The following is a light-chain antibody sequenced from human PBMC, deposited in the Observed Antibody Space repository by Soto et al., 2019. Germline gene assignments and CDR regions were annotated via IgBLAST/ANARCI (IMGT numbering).Light chain of an antibody. V-gene: IGKV3-20*01. J-gene: IGKJ1*01. CDR3: QQYGGSPRT. Sequence: ESVLTLSPGTLSLSPGERASLSCRASQSIANSLAWYQQKPGQAPRLLIFGASNRATGIPDRFSGSGSGTDFTLTISRLEPEDFAVYHCQQYGGSPRTFGQGTKVDIK. CDR1: QSIANS. CDR2: GAS.